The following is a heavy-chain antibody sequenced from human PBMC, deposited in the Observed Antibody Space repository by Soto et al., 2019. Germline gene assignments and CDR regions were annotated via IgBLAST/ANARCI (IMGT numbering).Heavy chain of an antibody. V-gene: IGHV3-23*01. J-gene: IGHJ5*02. CDR2: IDGSGDST. CDR1: GFTLSSYG. Sequence: EVQVLESGGGLVQPGGSLRLSCAASGFTLSSYGMSWVRQAPGKGLEWVSGIDGSGDSTYHADSVKGRFTISRDNSKNTLYLQMNSLRAEDTAVYYCAKLWRAGITGYWFDPWGQGTLVTVSS. CDR3: AKLWRAGITGYWFDP. D-gene: IGHD1-7*01.